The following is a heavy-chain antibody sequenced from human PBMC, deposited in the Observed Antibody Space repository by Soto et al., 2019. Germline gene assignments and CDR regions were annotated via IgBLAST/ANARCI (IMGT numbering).Heavy chain of an antibody. CDR3: ARHLTYDSSLVAFDY. CDR1: GGSVRSSTYY. V-gene: IGHV4-39*01. CDR2: IYYSGST. Sequence: SETLSLTCTVSGGSVRSSTYYWGWIRQSPGKGLEWIGSIYYSGSTHNNPSLKSRVTMSVDTYTNQFSLKLMSVTAADTAVYYCARHLTYDSSLVAFDYWGQGTLVTVSS. J-gene: IGHJ4*02. D-gene: IGHD3-22*01.